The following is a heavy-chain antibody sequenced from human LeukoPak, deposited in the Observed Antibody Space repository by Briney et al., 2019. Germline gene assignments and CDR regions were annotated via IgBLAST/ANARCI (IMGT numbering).Heavy chain of an antibody. V-gene: IGHV3-53*01. Sequence: GESLRLSGAVSGFIVSSDYMSWVRQAPGKGLEWVSTIYSGGSTYYADSVKGRFTISRDKSKNTLYLQMNSLRAEDTAVYYCARDRYGDYWFDPWGQGTLVTVSS. D-gene: IGHD4-17*01. CDR3: ARDRYGDYWFDP. J-gene: IGHJ5*02. CDR1: GFIVSSDY. CDR2: IYSGGST.